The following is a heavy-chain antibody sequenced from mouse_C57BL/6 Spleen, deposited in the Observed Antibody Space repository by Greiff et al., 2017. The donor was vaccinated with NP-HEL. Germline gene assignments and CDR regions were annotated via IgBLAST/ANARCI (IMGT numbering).Heavy chain of an antibody. V-gene: IGHV1-82*01. D-gene: IGHD3-2*02. CDR1: GYAFSSSW. CDR3: AKDSSGYWFAY. J-gene: IGHJ3*01. CDR2: IYPGDGDT. Sequence: VQLQQSGPELVKPGASVKISCKASGYAFSSSWMNWVKQRPGKGLEWIGRIYPGDGDTNYNGKFKGKATLTADKYSSTAYMQLSSLTSEDSAVYFCAKDSSGYWFAYWGQGTLVTVSA.